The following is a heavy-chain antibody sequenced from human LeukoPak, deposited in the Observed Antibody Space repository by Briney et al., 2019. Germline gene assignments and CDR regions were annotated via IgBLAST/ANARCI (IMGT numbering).Heavy chain of an antibody. CDR3: AGDGYCSSTSCRTNFDY. Sequence: ASVKVSCKASGYTFTSYGISWVRQAPGQGLEWMGWISAYNGNTNYAQKLQGRVTMTTDTSTSTAYMELRSLRSDDTAVYYCAGDGYCSSTSCRTNFDYWGQGTLVTVSS. V-gene: IGHV1-18*04. D-gene: IGHD2-2*03. J-gene: IGHJ4*02. CDR2: ISAYNGNT. CDR1: GYTFTSYG.